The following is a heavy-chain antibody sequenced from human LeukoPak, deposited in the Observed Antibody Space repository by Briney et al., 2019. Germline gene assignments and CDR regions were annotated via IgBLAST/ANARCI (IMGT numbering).Heavy chain of an antibody. D-gene: IGHD6-13*01. CDR3: ARVYFSSSYDYWYFDL. J-gene: IGHJ2*01. Sequence: SETLSLTCTVSGESISNSRHYWSWIRQPAGKGLEWIGRIYPSGNTNYNPSLKSRVTISVDTSKNQFSLKLSSVTAADTAVYYCARVYFSSSYDYWYFDLWGRGTLVTVSS. CDR1: GESISNSRHY. CDR2: IYPSGNT. V-gene: IGHV4-61*02.